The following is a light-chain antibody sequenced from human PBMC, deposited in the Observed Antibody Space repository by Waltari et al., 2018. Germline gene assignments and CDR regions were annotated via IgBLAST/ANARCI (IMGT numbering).Light chain of an antibody. CDR1: TSNIGFNS. J-gene: IGLJ2*01. V-gene: IGLV1-44*01. CDR2: GNK. CDR3: ASWDVSLDGVA. Sequence: QSVLVQPRSVSGTPGQRVTISCSGSTSNIGFNSLDWYQQVPGTAPKVLIYGNKQRPSGVPDRFFGSKSGNSATLAIIGLQSEDEADYYCASWDVSLDGVAFGGGTRLTVL.